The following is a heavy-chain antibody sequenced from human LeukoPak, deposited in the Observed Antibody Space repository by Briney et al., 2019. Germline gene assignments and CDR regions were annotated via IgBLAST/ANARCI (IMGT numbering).Heavy chain of an antibody. CDR1: GGTFSNYD. J-gene: IGHJ4*02. Sequence: SAKVSCKASGGTFSNYDISWVRQAPGQGLEWMGGIIPIFGTANYAQKFQGRVTITADESTSTAYMELSSLRSEDTAVYYCASASRITMLRGANDYWGQGTLVTVSS. CDR2: IIPIFGTA. D-gene: IGHD3-10*01. CDR3: ASASRITMLRGANDY. V-gene: IGHV1-69*13.